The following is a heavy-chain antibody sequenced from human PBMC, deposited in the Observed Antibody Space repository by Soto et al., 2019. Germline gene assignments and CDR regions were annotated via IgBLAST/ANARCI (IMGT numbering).Heavy chain of an antibody. CDR2: IYYSGTT. Sequence: SETLSLTCAVYGESFSGHIWTWIRQPPGKGLEWMGYIYYSGTTTNYNPSLKSRVTLSVDTSKNQFSLKLSSVTAADTAVYYCARLGGSYAVPHFDYWGQGTLVTVSS. D-gene: IGHD1-26*01. CDR1: GESFSGHI. CDR3: ARLGGSYAVPHFDY. J-gene: IGHJ4*02. V-gene: IGHV4-59*08.